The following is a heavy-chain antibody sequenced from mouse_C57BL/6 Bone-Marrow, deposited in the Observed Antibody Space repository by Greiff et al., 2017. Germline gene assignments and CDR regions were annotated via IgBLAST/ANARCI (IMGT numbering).Heavy chain of an antibody. Sequence: QVQLQQPGAELVMPGASVKLSCKASGYTFTSYWMHWVKQRPGQGLEWIGEIDPSDSYTNYNQKFKGKSTLTVDKSSSTAYMRLSSLTSEDSAVYYCARETDYWGQGTTLTVSS. CDR3: ARETDY. CDR2: IDPSDSYT. CDR1: GYTFTSYW. J-gene: IGHJ2*01. V-gene: IGHV1-69*01.